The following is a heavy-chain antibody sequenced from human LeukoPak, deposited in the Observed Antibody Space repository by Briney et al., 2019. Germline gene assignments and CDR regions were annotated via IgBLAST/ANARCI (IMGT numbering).Heavy chain of an antibody. V-gene: IGHV4-61*02. J-gene: IGHJ4*02. CDR3: ARGDFWSGYYFDY. D-gene: IGHD3-3*01. CDR2: IYTSGRT. CDR1: GGSISSGSYD. Sequence: SETLSLTCTVSGGSISSGSYDWSWIRQPAGKGLEWIGRIYTSGRTNYNPSRKRRVTISVDTSKNQFSLKLSSVTAADTAVYYCARGDFWSGYYFDYWGQGTLVTVSS.